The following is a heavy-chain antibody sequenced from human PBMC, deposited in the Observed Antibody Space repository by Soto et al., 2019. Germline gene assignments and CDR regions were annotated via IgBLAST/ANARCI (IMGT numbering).Heavy chain of an antibody. J-gene: IGHJ4*02. CDR1: GFTFSSYS. CDR2: ITSSGTTV. CDR3: ARGSSNWAYYFDF. Sequence: GGSLRLSCAASGFTFSSYSLNWVRQAPGKGLEWVSYITSSGTTVYYADSVRGRFTISRDNAKNSLYLQMNSLRDDDTAVYYCARGSSNWAYYFDFWGQGTLVNVSS. D-gene: IGHD6-13*01. V-gene: IGHV3-48*02.